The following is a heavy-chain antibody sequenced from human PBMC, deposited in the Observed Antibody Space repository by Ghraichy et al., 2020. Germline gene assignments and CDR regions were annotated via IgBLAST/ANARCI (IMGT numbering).Heavy chain of an antibody. J-gene: IGHJ3*02. CDR3: ARHENILVVTAARAFDI. CDR1: CGSLSSSRYF. D-gene: IGHD2-21*02. Sequence: SETLSLTCTVSCGSLSSSRYFWGWIRKPPGKGLEWIGSIYYYGHTYYNQSLKSRVTISVDTSQNQFSLKLSSVTAADTAVYYCARHENILVVTAARAFDIWGHGTLVTVSS. CDR2: IYYYGHT. V-gene: IGHV4-39*01.